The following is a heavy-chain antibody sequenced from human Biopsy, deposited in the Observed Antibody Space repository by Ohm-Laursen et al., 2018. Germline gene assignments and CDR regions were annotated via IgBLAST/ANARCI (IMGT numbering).Heavy chain of an antibody. Sequence: SVKVSCNASGYNFISYSINWVRQAPGQGLEWMGWIRPLNGDTKYGQKFQDRVTMTTDTSTSTVYMELTSLRSDDTAVYYCARGEVTFGELIVSLDSWGQGTLVTVSS. V-gene: IGHV1-18*01. CDR3: ARGEVTFGELIVSLDS. D-gene: IGHD3-16*02. CDR1: GYNFISYS. J-gene: IGHJ4*02. CDR2: IRPLNGDT.